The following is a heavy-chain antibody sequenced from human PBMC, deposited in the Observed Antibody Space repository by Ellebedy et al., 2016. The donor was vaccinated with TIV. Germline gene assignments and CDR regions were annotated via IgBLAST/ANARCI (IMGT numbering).Heavy chain of an antibody. V-gene: IGHV4-39*01. CDR1: GGSISSSSYY. D-gene: IGHD4-23*01. CDR3: ARGPYGGSPFDY. Sequence: MPSETLSLTCTVSGGSISSSSYYWGWIRQPPGKGLEWIGSIYYSGSTYYNPSLKSRVTISVDTSKNQFSLKLSSVTAADTAVYYCARGPYGGSPFDYWGQGTLVTVSS. CDR2: IYYSGST. J-gene: IGHJ4*02.